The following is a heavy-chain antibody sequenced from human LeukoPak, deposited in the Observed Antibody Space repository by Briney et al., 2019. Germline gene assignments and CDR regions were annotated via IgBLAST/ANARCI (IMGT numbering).Heavy chain of an antibody. CDR3: ATEVASSGFCDY. CDR1: GYTLTELS. D-gene: IGHD6-19*01. Sequence: ASVKVSCKVSGYTLTELSMHWVRQAPGKGLEWMGGFDPEDGETIYAQKFQGRVTMTEDTSTDTAYMELCSLRSEDTAVYYCATEVASSGFCDYWGQGTLVTVSS. V-gene: IGHV1-24*01. J-gene: IGHJ4*02. CDR2: FDPEDGET.